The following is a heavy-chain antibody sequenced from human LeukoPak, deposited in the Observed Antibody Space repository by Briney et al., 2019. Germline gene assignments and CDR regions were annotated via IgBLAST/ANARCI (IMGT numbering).Heavy chain of an antibody. D-gene: IGHD1-26*01. CDR1: GGSISSYY. Sequence: SGTLSLTCTVSGGSISSYYWSWIRQPPGKGLEWMGYIYYSGSTNYNPSLKSRVTIPVDTSKNQFSLKLSSVTPADTAVYYCARDRFYYHFRPVGRKGTTVTVSS. CDR2: IYYSGST. CDR3: ARDRFYYHFRPV. J-gene: IGHJ6*04. V-gene: IGHV4-59*01.